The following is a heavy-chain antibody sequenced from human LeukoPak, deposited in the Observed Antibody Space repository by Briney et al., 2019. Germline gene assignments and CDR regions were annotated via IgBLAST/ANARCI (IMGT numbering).Heavy chain of an antibody. CDR3: ARGFVLRYFDWLPYFDY. D-gene: IGHD3-9*01. Sequence: SETLSLTCTVSGGSISSYYWSWIRQPPGKGLEWIGYIYYSGTTNYNPSLKSRVTISVDTSKNQFSLRLSSVTAADTAVYYCARGFVLRYFDWLPYFDYWGQGTLVTVSS. V-gene: IGHV4-59*01. CDR2: IYYSGTT. CDR1: GGSISSYY. J-gene: IGHJ4*02.